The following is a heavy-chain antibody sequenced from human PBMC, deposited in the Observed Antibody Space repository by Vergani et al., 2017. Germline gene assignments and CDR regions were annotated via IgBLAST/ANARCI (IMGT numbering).Heavy chain of an antibody. Sequence: QVQLQESGPGLVKPSETLSLTCTVSGGSISTYYWSWIRQPPGKGLEWIGYIYYSGSTYYNPSLKSRVTISVDTSKNQFSLKLSSVTAADTAVYYCARHFSKYSSSHTYNWFDPWGQGTLVTVSS. CDR2: IYYSGST. CDR3: ARHFSKYSSSHTYNWFDP. J-gene: IGHJ5*02. V-gene: IGHV4-59*08. D-gene: IGHD6-13*01. CDR1: GGSISTYY.